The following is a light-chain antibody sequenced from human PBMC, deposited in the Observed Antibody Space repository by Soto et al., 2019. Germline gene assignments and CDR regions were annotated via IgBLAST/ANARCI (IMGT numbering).Light chain of an antibody. CDR1: QSVSSY. V-gene: IGKV3-11*01. Sequence: EIVLTQSPATLFLSPGERATLSCRASQSVSSYLAWYQQKPGQAPRLLIYDASNRATGIPARFSGSGSGTDFTLTISSLEPEDFAVYYCQQRSNWRIT. CDR2: DAS. CDR3: QQRSNWRIT. J-gene: IGKJ5*01.